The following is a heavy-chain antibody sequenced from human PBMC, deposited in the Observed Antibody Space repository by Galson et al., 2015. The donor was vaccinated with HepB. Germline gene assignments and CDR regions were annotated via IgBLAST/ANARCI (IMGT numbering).Heavy chain of an antibody. Sequence: SLRLSCAASGFSFSSYAMTWVRQAPGKGLEWVSGINANGGNTYYADSVKGRFTISRDNSKNTLFLQMDSLRAEDTAVYYCIPYCSGGSCYLGAFDNRGQGTMVTVSS. CDR3: IPYCSGGSCYLGAFDN. V-gene: IGHV3-23*01. D-gene: IGHD2-15*01. CDR2: INANGGNT. CDR1: GFSFSSYA. J-gene: IGHJ3*02.